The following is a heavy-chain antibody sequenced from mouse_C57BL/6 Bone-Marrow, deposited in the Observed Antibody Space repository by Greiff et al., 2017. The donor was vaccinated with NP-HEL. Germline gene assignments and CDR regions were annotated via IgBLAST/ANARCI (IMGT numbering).Heavy chain of an antibody. Sequence: VQLQQSGAELVRPGASVTLSCKASGYTFTDYEMHWVKQTPVHGLEWIGAIDPETGGTAYNQKFKGKAILTADKSSSTAYMELRILTSEDSAVYYCTGVTTSWFAYWGQGTLVTVSA. V-gene: IGHV1-15*01. CDR1: GYTFTDYE. J-gene: IGHJ3*01. CDR3: TGVTTSWFAY. D-gene: IGHD2-1*01. CDR2: IDPETGGT.